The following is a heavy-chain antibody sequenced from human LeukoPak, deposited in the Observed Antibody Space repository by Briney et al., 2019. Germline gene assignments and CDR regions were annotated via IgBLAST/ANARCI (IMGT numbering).Heavy chain of an antibody. J-gene: IGHJ4*02. Sequence: PGGSLRLSCAASGFTFSSHAMSWVRQAPGKGLEWVSAISGSGVNTYYADSVKGRFTISRDNSKNTLYLQMNSLRAEDTAVYYCAKETPMVRGLITIDYWGQGTLVTVSS. CDR3: AKETPMVRGLITIDY. D-gene: IGHD3-10*01. CDR1: GFTFSSHA. V-gene: IGHV3-23*01. CDR2: ISGSGVNT.